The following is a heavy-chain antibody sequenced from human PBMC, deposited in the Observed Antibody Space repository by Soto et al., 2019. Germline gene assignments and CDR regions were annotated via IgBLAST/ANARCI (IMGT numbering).Heavy chain of an antibody. CDR2: INPSGGST. CDR3: AKNSYCSSTSCPHYYYYYYMDV. Sequence: QVQLVQSGAEVKKPGASVKVSCKASGYTFTSYYMHWVRQAPGQGLEWMGIINPSGGSTSYAKKFQGRVTITRDTSTSTVYMELSSLRSEDTAVYYCAKNSYCSSTSCPHYYYYYYMDVWGKGTTVTVSS. J-gene: IGHJ6*03. CDR1: GYTFTSYY. D-gene: IGHD2-2*01. V-gene: IGHV1-46*03.